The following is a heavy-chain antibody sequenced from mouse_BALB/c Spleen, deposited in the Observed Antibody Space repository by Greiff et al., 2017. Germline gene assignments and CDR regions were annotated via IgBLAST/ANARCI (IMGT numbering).Heavy chain of an antibody. CDR2: IWAGGST. Sequence: VHLVESGPGLVAPSQSLSITCTVSGFSLTSYGVHWVRQPPGKGLEWLGVIWAGGSTNYNSALMSRLSISKDNSKSQVFLKMNSLQTDDTAMYYCARDEGYRYDGAWFAYWGQGTLVTVSA. J-gene: IGHJ3*01. V-gene: IGHV2-9*02. CDR1: GFSLTSYG. CDR3: ARDEGYRYDGAWFAY. D-gene: IGHD2-14*01.